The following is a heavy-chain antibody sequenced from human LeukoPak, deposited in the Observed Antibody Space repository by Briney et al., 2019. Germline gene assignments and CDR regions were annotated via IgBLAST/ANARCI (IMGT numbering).Heavy chain of an antibody. CDR3: AKVRDTRDWYKDAFDI. J-gene: IGHJ3*02. Sequence: GGSLRLSCAASGFTFSSYAMSWVRQAPGKGLEWVSAITGTGGSTYYAASVKGRFTVSRDNSKDTLYLQMSSLRAEDTAMYYCAKVRDTRDWYKDAFDIWGQGTRVTVSS. D-gene: IGHD3/OR15-3a*01. CDR2: ITGTGGST. CDR1: GFTFSSYA. V-gene: IGHV3-23*01.